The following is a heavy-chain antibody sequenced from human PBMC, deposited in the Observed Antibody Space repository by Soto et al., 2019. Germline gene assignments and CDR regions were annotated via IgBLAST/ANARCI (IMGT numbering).Heavy chain of an antibody. CDR2: IHASSGNT. CDR1: GYTFTTFG. J-gene: IGHJ5*02. CDR3: TRDPTGGADWFDP. D-gene: IGHD3-16*01. V-gene: IGHV1-18*01. Sequence: QVLLVQSGAEVQKPGASVRVSCKASGYTFTTFGISWVRQAPGQGLEWMGWIHASSGNTIYAQKFQGRVKLTTDTSTSTAYMELRSLRSDETAVYFCTRDPTGGADWFDPWGQGTLVTVSS.